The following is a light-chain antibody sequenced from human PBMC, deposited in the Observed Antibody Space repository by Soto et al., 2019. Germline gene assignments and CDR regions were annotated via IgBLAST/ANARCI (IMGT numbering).Light chain of an antibody. V-gene: IGKV1-5*01. CDR2: DAS. Sequence: DIQMTQSPSSLSASVGVRVTITCRASQSISVWLAWYQQKPGKAPRLLIYDASSLESGVPSRFSGRGSGTEFSLTISSLQPDDFASYYCQQYKSYSYTFGQGTKVEIK. J-gene: IGKJ2*01. CDR1: QSISVW. CDR3: QQYKSYSYT.